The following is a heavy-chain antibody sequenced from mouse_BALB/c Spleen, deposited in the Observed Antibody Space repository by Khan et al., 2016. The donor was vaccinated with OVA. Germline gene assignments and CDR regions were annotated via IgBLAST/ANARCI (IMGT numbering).Heavy chain of an antibody. CDR2: ISYSGST. CDR1: GYSITSGYG. Sequence: QLEESGPGLVKPSQSLSLTCTVPGYSITSGYGWNWIRQFPGNKLEWMGYISYSGSTNYNPSLKSRISITRDTSKNQFFLQLNSVTTEDTATYYCTRTARIKYWGQGTTLTVSS. V-gene: IGHV3-2*02. CDR3: TRTARIKY. D-gene: IGHD1-2*01. J-gene: IGHJ2*01.